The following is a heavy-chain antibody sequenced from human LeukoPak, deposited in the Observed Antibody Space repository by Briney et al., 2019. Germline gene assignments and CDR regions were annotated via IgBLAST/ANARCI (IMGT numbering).Heavy chain of an antibody. CDR2: IKQDGSEK. V-gene: IGHV3-7*01. Sequence: GGSLRLSCAASGFTFSSYWMSWVRQAPGKGLEWVANIKQDGSEKYYADSVKGRFTISRDNAKNSLYLQVNSVRAEDTAVYYCARNQRRLDYWGQGTLVTVSS. CDR3: ARNQRRLDY. J-gene: IGHJ4*02. D-gene: IGHD1-14*01. CDR1: GFTFSSYW.